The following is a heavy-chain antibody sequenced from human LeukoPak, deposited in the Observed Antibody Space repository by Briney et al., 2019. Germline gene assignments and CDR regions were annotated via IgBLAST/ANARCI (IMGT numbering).Heavy chain of an antibody. V-gene: IGHV4-31*03. Sequence: SETLSLTCTVSGGSISSGGYYWSWIRQHPGKGLEWIGYIYYSGSTYYNPSLKSRVTISVDTSKNQFSLKLSSVTAADTAVYYCARVPDSCSYGYASYYFDYWGQGTLVTVSS. CDR1: GGSISSGGYY. CDR2: IYYSGST. D-gene: IGHD5-18*01. J-gene: IGHJ4*02. CDR3: ARVPDSCSYGYASYYFDY.